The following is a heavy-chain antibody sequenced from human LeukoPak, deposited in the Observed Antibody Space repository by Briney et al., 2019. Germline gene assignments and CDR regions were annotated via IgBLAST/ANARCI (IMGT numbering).Heavy chain of an antibody. Sequence: PSETLSLTCTVSGGFISSYYWSWIRQPPGKGLEWIGYIYYSGSTNYNPSLKSRVTISVDTSKNQFSLKLSSVTAADTAVYYCARDGYNYDYFDYWGQGTLVTVSS. J-gene: IGHJ4*02. CDR3: ARDGYNYDYFDY. CDR1: GGFISSYY. D-gene: IGHD5-24*01. V-gene: IGHV4-59*01. CDR2: IYYSGST.